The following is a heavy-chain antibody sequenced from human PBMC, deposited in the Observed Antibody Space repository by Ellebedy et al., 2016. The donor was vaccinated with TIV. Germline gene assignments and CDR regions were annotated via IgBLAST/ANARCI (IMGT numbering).Heavy chain of an antibody. CDR1: GGSITNYY. V-gene: IGHV4-59*13. Sequence: SETLSLXCTVSGGSITNYYWNWVRQSPGKGLEWIGHFFYTGNTIYNPSLSSRVTISVDMSKSQFSLTVNSVTAADTAVYYCARDLEKGGRSTMGLWGQGTLVTVSS. J-gene: IGHJ4*02. CDR2: FFYTGNT. D-gene: IGHD1-1*01. CDR3: ARDLEKGGRSTMGL.